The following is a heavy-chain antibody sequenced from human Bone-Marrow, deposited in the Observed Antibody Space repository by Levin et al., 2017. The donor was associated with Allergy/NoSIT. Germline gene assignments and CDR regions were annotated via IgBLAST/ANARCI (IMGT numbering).Heavy chain of an antibody. CDR2: VSYDGSVK. CDR1: GFTFSSYA. Sequence: GGSLRLSCAASGFTFSSYAMHWVRQAPGKGLEWVAVVSYDGSVKYYADSLKGRFTISRDNSKNTAYLQMNSLRPEDTAVYSCARENYYGSGRLGAFDVWGRGTMVTVSS. CDR3: ARENYYGSGRLGAFDV. V-gene: IGHV3-30-3*01. D-gene: IGHD3-10*01. J-gene: IGHJ3*01.